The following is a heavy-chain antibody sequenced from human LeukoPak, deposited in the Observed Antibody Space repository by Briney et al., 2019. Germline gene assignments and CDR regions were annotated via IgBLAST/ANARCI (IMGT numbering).Heavy chain of an antibody. D-gene: IGHD7-27*01. Sequence: PRGSLRLSCAASELIFSSYVMIWVRQAPGKGLEWVSIIGTSGGDIHYADSVKGRFSISRDNSKNTLSLQMNSLRVDDTAVYYCARDPNWGSGYWGQGTLVTVSS. J-gene: IGHJ4*02. V-gene: IGHV3-23*01. CDR3: ARDPNWGSGY. CDR2: IGTSGGDI. CDR1: ELIFSSYV.